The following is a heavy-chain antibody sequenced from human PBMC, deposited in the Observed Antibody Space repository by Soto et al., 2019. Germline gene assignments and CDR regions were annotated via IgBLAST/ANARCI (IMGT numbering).Heavy chain of an antibody. D-gene: IGHD2-2*01. V-gene: IGHV3-33*01. CDR2: IWYDGSNK. J-gene: IGHJ3*02. CDR1: GFTFSSYG. CDR3: ARDSYCSSNSCRTSNDAFDI. Sequence: PGGSLRLSCAASGFTFSSYGMHWVRQAPGKGLEWVAVIWYDGSNKYYADSVKGRFTISRDNSKNTLYLQMNSLRAEDTAVYYCARDSYCSSNSCRTSNDAFDIWGQGTMVTVSS.